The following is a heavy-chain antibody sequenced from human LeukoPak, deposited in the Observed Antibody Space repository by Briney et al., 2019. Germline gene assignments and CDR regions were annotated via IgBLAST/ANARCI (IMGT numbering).Heavy chain of an antibody. CDR2: IIPIFGTA. V-gene: IGHV1-69*05. Sequence: GASVKVSCKASGYTFTSYYMHWVRQAPGQGLEWMGGIIPIFGTANYAQKFQGRVTITTDESTSTAYMELSSLRSEDTAVYYCASSRYFDWLAFDYWGQGTLVTVSS. CDR3: ASSRYFDWLAFDY. D-gene: IGHD3-9*01. CDR1: GYTFTSYY. J-gene: IGHJ4*02.